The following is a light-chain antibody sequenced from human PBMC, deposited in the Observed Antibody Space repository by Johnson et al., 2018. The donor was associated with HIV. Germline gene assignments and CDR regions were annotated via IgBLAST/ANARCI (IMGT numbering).Light chain of an antibody. J-gene: IGLJ1*01. Sequence: SVLTQPPSVSAAPGQKVTISCSGSSSNIGNNYVSWYQQLPGTAPKFLIYDNNRRPSGTPDRFSGSKSGTSATLGITGLQTGDEADYYCGTWDSRLSAGHVFGTGTKFTVL. CDR2: DNN. CDR1: SSNIGNNY. CDR3: GTWDSRLSAGHV. V-gene: IGLV1-51*01.